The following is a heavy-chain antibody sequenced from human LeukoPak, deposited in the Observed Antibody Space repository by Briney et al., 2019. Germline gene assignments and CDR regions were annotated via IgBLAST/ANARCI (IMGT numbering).Heavy chain of an antibody. D-gene: IGHD6-13*01. Sequence: SETLSLTCTVSGVSISSSSYYWGWLRQPPGKGLEWIGSIYYSGSTYYNPSLKSRVTISVDTSKNQFSLKLSSVTAADTAVYYCARMYSSSWGDYWGQGTLVTVSS. CDR3: ARMYSSSWGDY. CDR1: GVSISSSSYY. V-gene: IGHV4-39*07. CDR2: IYYSGST. J-gene: IGHJ4*02.